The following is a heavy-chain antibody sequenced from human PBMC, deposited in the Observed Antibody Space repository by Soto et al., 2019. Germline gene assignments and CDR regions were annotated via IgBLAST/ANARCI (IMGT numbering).Heavy chain of an antibody. Sequence: QVQLQESGPGLVKPSQTLSLTCTVSGDSISRGNYWSWIRQHPGKGLQWIGYIYYSGSTYYNPSLKSRVTISVDTSKNQFSLKLGSVTAADTAMYYCAGGSSKSWFDPWGQGTLVTVSS. D-gene: IGHD6-6*01. J-gene: IGHJ5*02. CDR2: IYYSGST. CDR3: AGGSSKSWFDP. V-gene: IGHV4-31*03. CDR1: GDSISRGNY.